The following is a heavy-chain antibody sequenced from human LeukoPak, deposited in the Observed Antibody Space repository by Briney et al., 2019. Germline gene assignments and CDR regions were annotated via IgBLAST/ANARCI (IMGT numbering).Heavy chain of an antibody. CDR1: GGSFSGYY. J-gene: IGHJ4*02. D-gene: IGHD6-13*01. CDR3: ARMRFSSSWYHFDH. CDR2: INHSGST. V-gene: IGHV4-34*01. Sequence: SSETLSLTCAVYGGSFSGYYWSWIRQPPGKGLEWIGEINHSGSTNYNPSLKSRVTISVDTSKNQFSLKLSSVTAADTAVYYCARMRFSSSWYHFDHWGQGTLVTVSS.